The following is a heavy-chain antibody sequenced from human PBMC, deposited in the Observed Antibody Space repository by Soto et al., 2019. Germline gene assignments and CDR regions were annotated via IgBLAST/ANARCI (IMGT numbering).Heavy chain of an antibody. CDR2: ISSSSSTI. CDR3: ARDSTPTVPTDYYYYYMDV. V-gene: IGHV3-48*01. J-gene: IGHJ6*03. D-gene: IGHD4-17*01. Sequence: GGSLRLSCAASGFTFSSYSMNWVRQAPGKGLEWVSYISSSSSTIYYADSVKGRFTISRDNAKNSLYLQMNSLRAEDTAVYYCARDSTPTVPTDYYYYYMDVWGKGTTVTVSS. CDR1: GFTFSSYS.